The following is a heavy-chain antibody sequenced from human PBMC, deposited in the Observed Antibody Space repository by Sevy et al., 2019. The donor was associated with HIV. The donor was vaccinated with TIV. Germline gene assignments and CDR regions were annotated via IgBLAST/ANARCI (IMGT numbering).Heavy chain of an antibody. CDR3: AREGCSSTSCYHYYYYGMDV. D-gene: IGHD2-2*01. V-gene: IGHV4-4*07. Sequence: SETLSLTCTVSGGSISSYYWSWIRQPAGKGLEWIGRIYTSGSTNYNPSLKSGVTMSVDTSKNQFSLKLSSVTAADTAVYYCAREGCSSTSCYHYYYYGMDVWGQGTTVTVSS. J-gene: IGHJ6*02. CDR2: IYTSGST. CDR1: GGSISSYY.